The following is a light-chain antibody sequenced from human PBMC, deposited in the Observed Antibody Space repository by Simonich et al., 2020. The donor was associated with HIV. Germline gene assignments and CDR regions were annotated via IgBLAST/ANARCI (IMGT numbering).Light chain of an antibody. CDR1: QRVSCY. J-gene: IGKJ4*01. CDR2: DAS. CDR3: QQRCNWPPALT. Sequence: EIVLTQSPATLSLSPGDRATLSCRASQRVSCYLAWYQQKPGQAPRLLIYDASNRATGIPARFSGSESGTDFTLTISSLEPEDFAVYYCQQRCNWPPALTFGGGTKVKIK. V-gene: IGKV3-11*01.